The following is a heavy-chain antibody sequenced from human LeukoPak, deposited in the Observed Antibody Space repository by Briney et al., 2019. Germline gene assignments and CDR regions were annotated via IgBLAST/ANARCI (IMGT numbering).Heavy chain of an antibody. CDR1: GCTCTGYY. CDR3: ARYGKGPAHMDV. D-gene: IGHD1-26*01. V-gene: IGHV1-2*06. Sequence: ASVKVSCKASGCTCTGYYMHWVRQAPGQGLEWMGRINPNSGGTNYAQKFQGRVTMTRDTSISTAYMELSRLRSDDTAVYYCARYGKGPAHMDVWGKGTTVTVSS. J-gene: IGHJ6*03. CDR2: INPNSGGT.